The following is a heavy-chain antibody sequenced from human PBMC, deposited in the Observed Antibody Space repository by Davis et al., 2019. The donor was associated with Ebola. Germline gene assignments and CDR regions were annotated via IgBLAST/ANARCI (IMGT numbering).Heavy chain of an antibody. CDR3: ARRVGARSGFDY. CDR1: GYTFTSYD. V-gene: IGHV1-8*01. J-gene: IGHJ4*02. Sequence: ASVKVSCKASGYTFTSYDINWVRQATGQGLEWMGWMNPNSGNTGYAQKFQGRVTMTRNISISTAYMELSSLRSEDTAVYYCARRVGARSGFDYWGQGSLVTVSS. D-gene: IGHD1-26*01. CDR2: MNPNSGNT.